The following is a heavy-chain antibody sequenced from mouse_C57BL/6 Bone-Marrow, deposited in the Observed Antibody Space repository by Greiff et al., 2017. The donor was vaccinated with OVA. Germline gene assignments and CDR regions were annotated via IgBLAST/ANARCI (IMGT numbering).Heavy chain of an antibody. CDR2: IYPGDGDT. Sequence: QVQLKQPGPELVKPGASVKISCKASGYAFSSSWMNWVKQRPGKGLEWIGRIYPGDGDTNYNGKFKGKATLTADKSSSTAYMQLSSLTSEDSAVYFCARRDPSSWYFDVWGTGTTVTVSS. V-gene: IGHV1-82*01. CDR3: ARRDPSSWYFDV. D-gene: IGHD6-1*01. CDR1: GYAFSSSW. J-gene: IGHJ1*03.